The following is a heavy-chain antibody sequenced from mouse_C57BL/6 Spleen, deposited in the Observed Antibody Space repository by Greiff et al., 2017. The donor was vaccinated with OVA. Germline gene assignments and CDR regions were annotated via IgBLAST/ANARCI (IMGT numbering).Heavy chain of an antibody. CDR3: AIYGSRGWYFDV. CDR1: GYPFTSYW. D-gene: IGHD1-1*01. V-gene: IGHV1-7*01. CDR2: INPSSGFT. J-gene: IGHJ1*03. Sequence: QVHLQQSGAELAKPGASVKLSCKASGYPFTSYWLHWVKQRHGQGLEWIGYINPSSGFTKYNQKFKDKATLTADKSSSTAYMQLSSLTYEDSAVYYCAIYGSRGWYFDVWGTGTTVTVSS.